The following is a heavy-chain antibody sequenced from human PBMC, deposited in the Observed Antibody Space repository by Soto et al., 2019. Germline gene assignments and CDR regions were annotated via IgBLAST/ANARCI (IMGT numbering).Heavy chain of an antibody. V-gene: IGHV1-69*13. Sequence: GASVKVSCKASGGTFSSYAISWVPQAPGQGLEWMGGIIPIFATANYAQKFQGRVTITANESTSTAYMELSSLRSEDTAVYYCARGKYDILTGYYATQRPAYYFDYWGQGTLVTVSS. CDR3: ARGKYDILTGYYATQRPAYYFDY. J-gene: IGHJ4*02. CDR1: GGTFSSYA. CDR2: IIPIFATA. D-gene: IGHD3-9*01.